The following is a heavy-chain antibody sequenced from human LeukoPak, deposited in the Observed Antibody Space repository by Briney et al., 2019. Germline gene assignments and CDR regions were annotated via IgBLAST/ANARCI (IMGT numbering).Heavy chain of an antibody. D-gene: IGHD3-9*01. CDR1: GYGFTTYW. CDR3: ARLGSRRYFDWLLSTY. Sequence: GESLQISCKGSGYGFTTYWIGWVRQMPGKGLEWMGIIYPGDSDTRYSPSFQGQVTISADTSISTAYLQWSSLKASDTAMYYCARLGSRRYFDWLLSTYWGQGTLVTVSS. V-gene: IGHV5-51*01. CDR2: IYPGDSDT. J-gene: IGHJ4*02.